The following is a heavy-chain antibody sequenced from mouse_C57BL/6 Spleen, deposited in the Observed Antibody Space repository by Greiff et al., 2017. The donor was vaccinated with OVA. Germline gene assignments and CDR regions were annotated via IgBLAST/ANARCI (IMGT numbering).Heavy chain of an antibody. V-gene: IGHV5-4*01. CDR1: GFTFSSYA. CDR3: ARESPMYYFDY. J-gene: IGHJ2*01. Sequence: EVKLVESGGGLVKPGGSLKLSCAASGFTFSSYAMSWVRQTPEQRLEWVANISDCGSYTYYPANVKGRFTISRDNAKNHLYMQMSHLKSEDTAMYYCARESPMYYFDYGGQGTTLTVSS. CDR2: ISDCGSYT.